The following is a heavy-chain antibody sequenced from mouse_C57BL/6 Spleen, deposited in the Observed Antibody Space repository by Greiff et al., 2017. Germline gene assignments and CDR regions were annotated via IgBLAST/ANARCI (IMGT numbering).Heavy chain of an antibody. CDR3: ASHYDYDWFAY. CDR2: ILPGSGST. D-gene: IGHD2-4*01. CDR1: GYTFTGYW. J-gene: IGHJ3*01. Sequence: VQLQQSGAELMKPGASVKLSCKATGYTFTGYWIEWVKQRPGHGLEWIGEILPGSGSTNSNERFKGKATFTADTSSNTAYMQLSSLTTEDSAIYYCASHYDYDWFAYWGQGTLVTVSA. V-gene: IGHV1-9*01.